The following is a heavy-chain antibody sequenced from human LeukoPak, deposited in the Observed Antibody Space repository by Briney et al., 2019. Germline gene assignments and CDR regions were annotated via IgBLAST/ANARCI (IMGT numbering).Heavy chain of an antibody. D-gene: IGHD5-12*01. CDR3: ARETGYSGYDTDH. CDR1: GYTFTGYY. Sequence: ASVKVSCKASGYTFTGYYMHWVRQAPGQGLEWMGWINPNSGGTNYAQKFQGRVTMTRDTSISTAYMELSRLRSDDTAVYYCARETGYSGYDTDHWGQGTLVTVSS. V-gene: IGHV1-2*02. J-gene: IGHJ4*02. CDR2: INPNSGGT.